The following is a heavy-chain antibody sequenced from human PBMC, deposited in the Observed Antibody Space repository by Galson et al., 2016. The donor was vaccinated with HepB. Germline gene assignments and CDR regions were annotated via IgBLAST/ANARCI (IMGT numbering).Heavy chain of an antibody. CDR3: AKVDPFQLQLGPFHY. V-gene: IGHV3-30*18. Sequence: SLRLSCAASGFTFSSYGMHWVRQAPGKGLEWVAVISYDGSLKYYADSVKGRFTISRDNSKNTLYLQMDRLIADDTAVYFCAKVDPFQLQLGPFHYWGQGTLVTVSS. J-gene: IGHJ4*02. CDR1: GFTFSSYG. CDR2: ISYDGSLK. D-gene: IGHD5-24*01.